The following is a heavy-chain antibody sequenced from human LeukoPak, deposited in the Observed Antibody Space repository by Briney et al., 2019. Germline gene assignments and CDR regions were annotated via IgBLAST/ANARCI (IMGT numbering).Heavy chain of an antibody. Sequence: SETLSLTCTVSGGSISSSSYYWGWIRQPPGKGLEWIGSIYYSGSTYYNPSLKSRVTISVDTSKNQFSLKLSSVTAADTAVYYCARRHYYDSSGYYYHFDYWGQGTLVTVSS. V-gene: IGHV4-39*01. CDR2: IYYSGST. CDR1: GGSISSSSYY. D-gene: IGHD3-22*01. J-gene: IGHJ4*02. CDR3: ARRHYYDSSGYYYHFDY.